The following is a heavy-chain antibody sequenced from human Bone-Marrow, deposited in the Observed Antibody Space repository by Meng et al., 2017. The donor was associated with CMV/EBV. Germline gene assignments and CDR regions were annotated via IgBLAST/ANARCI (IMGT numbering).Heavy chain of an antibody. CDR1: GYTFTSYG. D-gene: IGHD3-22*01. Sequence: ASVKVSCKASGYTFTSYGISWVRQAPGQGLEWMGWMNPNSGDTSFAQKSQGRVTMTRDNSTSTAYMELSSLTSEDTAIYYCSRGLHYYANSSYYTAGYWGQGTLVTVSS. J-gene: IGHJ4*02. CDR3: SRGLHYYANSSYYTAGY. CDR2: MNPNSGDT. V-gene: IGHV1-8*02.